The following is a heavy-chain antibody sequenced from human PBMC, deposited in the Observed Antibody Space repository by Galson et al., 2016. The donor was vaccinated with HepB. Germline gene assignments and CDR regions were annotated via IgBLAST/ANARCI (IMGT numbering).Heavy chain of an antibody. V-gene: IGHV3-23*01. J-gene: IGHJ3*02. CDR3: ASQGYCGGDCYKGLGAFDI. D-gene: IGHD2-21*02. CDR1: GLTYSSLA. CDR2: ISGSGGST. Sequence: SLRLSCAASGLTYSSLAMSWVRQAPGKGLEWVSGISGSGGSTYYADSVKARFTITRDGSLYLQMNSLRVEDTAVYYCASQGYCGGDCYKGLGAFDIWGPGTMVTVSS.